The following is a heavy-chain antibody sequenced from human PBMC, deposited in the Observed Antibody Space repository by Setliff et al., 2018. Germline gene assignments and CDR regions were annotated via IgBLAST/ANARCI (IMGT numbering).Heavy chain of an antibody. CDR3: ATEKFPGDWGDY. J-gene: IGHJ4*02. CDR2: ISVYNGKT. V-gene: IGHV1-18*01. Sequence: GASVKVSCKASGYTFTSYGFSWVRQASGQGLEWMGWISVYNGKTKYAQKFQGRVTMTTDTSTRTAYMEVTSLRSDDTAVYYCATEKFPGDWGDYWGQGTLVTVSS. D-gene: IGHD2-21*01. CDR1: GYTFTSYG.